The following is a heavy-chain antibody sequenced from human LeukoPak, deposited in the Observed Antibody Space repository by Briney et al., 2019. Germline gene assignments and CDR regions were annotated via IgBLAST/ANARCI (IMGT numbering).Heavy chain of an antibody. CDR2: IYYSGSP. CDR1: GGSVSSYY. D-gene: IGHD4-23*01. J-gene: IGHJ4*02. Sequence: SETLSLTCTVSGGSVSSYYWSWIRQPPGKGLEWVGYIYYSGSPYYNPSLKSRVTISVETSKNQFSLKLSSVTAADTAVYYCALGYGGGVGDYWGQGTLVTVSS. CDR3: ALGYGGGVGDY. V-gene: IGHV4-59*08.